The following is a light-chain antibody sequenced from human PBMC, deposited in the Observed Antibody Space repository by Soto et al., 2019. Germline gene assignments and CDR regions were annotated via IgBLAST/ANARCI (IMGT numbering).Light chain of an antibody. J-gene: IGLJ3*02. Sequence: QSVLTQPASVSGSPGQSITISCTGTSSGVGSYNLVSWYQQHPGKAPKLIIYEGSRRPSGVSNRFSGSKSGNTASLTISGLQAEDEADYYCCSYAGSSTVGVFGGGTKLTVL. CDR2: EGS. CDR3: CSYAGSSTVGV. V-gene: IGLV2-23*03. CDR1: SSGVGSYNL.